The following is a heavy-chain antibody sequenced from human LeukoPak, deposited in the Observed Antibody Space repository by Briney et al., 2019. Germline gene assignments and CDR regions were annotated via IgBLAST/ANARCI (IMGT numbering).Heavy chain of an antibody. D-gene: IGHD2-15*01. CDR1: GFTFSSYT. CDR3: AKGVVVATDVTPFDY. J-gene: IGHJ4*02. CDR2: ISMTSSYM. V-gene: IGHV3-21*04. Sequence: GGPLRLSCAATGFTFSSYTMNWVRQAPGKGLEGVSSISMTSSYMHYADSVRGRFTISRDNAKNSLYLQMNSLRAEDKAVYYCAKGVVVATDVTPFDYWGQGTLVTVSS.